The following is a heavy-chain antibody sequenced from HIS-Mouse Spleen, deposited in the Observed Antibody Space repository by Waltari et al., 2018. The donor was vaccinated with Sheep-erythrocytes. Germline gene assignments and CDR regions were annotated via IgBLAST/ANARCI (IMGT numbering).Heavy chain of an antibody. Sequence: EVQLVESGGGLVKPGGSLRLSCAASGFTFSSYSMNWVRQAPGKGLEWDTSISSSISYRYYEDSGKGRFTISRDNAKNSLYLQMNSLRAEDTAVYYCARDQGDSGSYYYYYGMDVWGQGTTVTVSS. V-gene: IGHV3-21*01. D-gene: IGHD1-26*01. CDR2: ISSSISYR. J-gene: IGHJ6*02. CDR3: ARDQGDSGSYYYYYGMDV. CDR1: GFTFSSYS.